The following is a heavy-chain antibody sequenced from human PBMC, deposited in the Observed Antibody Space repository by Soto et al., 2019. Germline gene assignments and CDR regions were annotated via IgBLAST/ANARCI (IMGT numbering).Heavy chain of an antibody. Sequence: EVQLLESGGGLVQPGGSLRLSCAASGFTFSSYAMSWVRQAPGKGLEWVSAISGSGGSTYYADSVKGRFTISRDNSKNTLYLQMNSLRAEDTAVYYCAKPDNSWYNNYYYYYYGMDVWGQGTTVTVSS. CDR1: GFTFSSYA. D-gene: IGHD6-13*01. J-gene: IGHJ6*02. V-gene: IGHV3-23*01. CDR3: AKPDNSWYNNYYYYYYGMDV. CDR2: ISGSGGST.